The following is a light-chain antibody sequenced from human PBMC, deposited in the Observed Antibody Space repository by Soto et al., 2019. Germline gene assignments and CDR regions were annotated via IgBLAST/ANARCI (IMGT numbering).Light chain of an antibody. CDR1: QSISNW. V-gene: IGKV1-5*01. CDR2: DVS. Sequence: DIQMTQSPSTLSASVGDRVTITCRASQSISNWLAWYQQKPGKAPKLLIYDVSRLESGVPSRFSGSGSGTKFIITISSLQPDDFATYYCQQYNSYPWTFGQGTKVEIK. CDR3: QQYNSYPWT. J-gene: IGKJ1*01.